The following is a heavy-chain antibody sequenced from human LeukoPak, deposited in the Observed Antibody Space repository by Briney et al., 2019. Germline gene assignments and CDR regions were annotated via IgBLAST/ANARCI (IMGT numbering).Heavy chain of an antibody. CDR1: GYTFTSYD. J-gene: IGHJ5*02. CDR3: ARGPNDWLLPYNWFDP. V-gene: IGHV1-8*01. Sequence: ASVKVSCKASGYTFTSYDINWVRQATGQGLEWMGWMNPNSGNTGYAQKFQGRVTMTRNTSISTAYMELSSLRSEDTAVYYCARGPNDWLLPYNWFDPWGQGTLVTVSS. CDR2: MNPNSGNT. D-gene: IGHD3-9*01.